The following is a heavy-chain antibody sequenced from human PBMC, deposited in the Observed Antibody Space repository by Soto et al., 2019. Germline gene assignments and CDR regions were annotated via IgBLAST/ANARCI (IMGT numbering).Heavy chain of an antibody. V-gene: IGHV3-30-3*01. CDR1: GFTFSSYA. CDR3: ARVTVGRSYRPIRYYGMDV. CDR2: ISYDGSNK. J-gene: IGHJ6*02. D-gene: IGHD3-16*02. Sequence: HPGGSLRLSCAASGFTFSSYAMHWVRQAPGKGLEWVAVISYDGSNKYYADSVKGRFTISRDNSKNTLYLQMNSLRAEDTAVYYCARVTVGRSYRPIRYYGMDVWGQGTTVTVSS.